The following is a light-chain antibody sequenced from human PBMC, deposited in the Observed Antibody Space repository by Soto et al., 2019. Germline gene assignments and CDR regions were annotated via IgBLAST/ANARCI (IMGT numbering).Light chain of an antibody. Sequence: QSALTQPASVSGSPGQSITISCTGTNSDIGGFPYVSWYQQHPGKAPKLMIYEVSKRPSGVSNRFSGSKSGNTASLNISGLQAEDEADYYCISYTGSSTSYVFGTGTKLTVL. J-gene: IGLJ1*01. V-gene: IGLV2-14*01. CDR1: NSDIGGFPY. CDR2: EVS. CDR3: ISYTGSSTSYV.